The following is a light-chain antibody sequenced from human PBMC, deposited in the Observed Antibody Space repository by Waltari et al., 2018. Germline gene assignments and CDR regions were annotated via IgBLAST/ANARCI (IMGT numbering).Light chain of an antibody. CDR2: QDA. Sequence: SYELTQPPSVSVSPGKTASITCPGNQLGAKYASWYQQKPGQSPVLVIYQDAKRPSGIPERFSGSNSGNTATLTISGTQAMDEADYYCQAWDSRTGVFGSGTKVTVL. CDR3: QAWDSRTGV. V-gene: IGLV3-1*01. J-gene: IGLJ1*01. CDR1: QLGAKY.